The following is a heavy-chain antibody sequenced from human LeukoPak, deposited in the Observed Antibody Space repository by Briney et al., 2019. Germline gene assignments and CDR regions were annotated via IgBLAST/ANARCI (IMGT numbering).Heavy chain of an antibody. V-gene: IGHV3-66*04. CDR3: ARHRPATPFDY. Sequence: PGGSLRLSCAASGFTVSSNYMSWVRQAPGKGLEWVSVIYSGGSTYYADSVKGRFTISRDNSKNTLYLQMNSLRAEDTAVYYCARHRPATPFDYWGQGTLVTVSS. CDR1: GFTVSSNY. J-gene: IGHJ4*02. CDR2: IYSGGST.